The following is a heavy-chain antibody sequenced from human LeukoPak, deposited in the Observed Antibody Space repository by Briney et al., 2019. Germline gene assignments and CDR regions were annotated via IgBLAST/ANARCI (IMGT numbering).Heavy chain of an antibody. D-gene: IGHD2-21*02. CDR1: GYTFTDSY. J-gene: IGHJ6*04. CDR3: ARDNREVRGGDCFDV. Sequence: ASVKVSCKTSGYTFTDSYIHWVRQAPGQGLEWMGRINPNSGDPNYPQKFQGRVTMTRDTSITTAYMELSRLRSDDTAVYYCARDNREVRGGDCFDVWGKGTTVTVSS. CDR2: INPNSGDP. V-gene: IGHV1-2*06.